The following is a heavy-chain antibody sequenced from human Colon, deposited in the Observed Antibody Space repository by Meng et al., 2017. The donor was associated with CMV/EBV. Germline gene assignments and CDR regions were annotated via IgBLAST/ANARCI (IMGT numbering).Heavy chain of an antibody. D-gene: IGHD3-22*01. Sequence: GESLKISCAASGFTFSTYAMSWVRQAPGRGLEWVSSIYYGGTTYYADSVKGRFTISRDTSMDTLYLQLNNLRVEDTAVYYCAKGLNSGSRYNAFDILGQGTMVTVSS. CDR2: YYGGTT. CDR3: AKGLNSGSRYNAFDI. J-gene: IGHJ3*02. CDR1: GFTFSTYA. V-gene: IGHV3-23*01.